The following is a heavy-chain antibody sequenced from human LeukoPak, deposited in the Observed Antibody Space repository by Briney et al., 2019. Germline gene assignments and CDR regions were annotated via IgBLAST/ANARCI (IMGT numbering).Heavy chain of an antibody. V-gene: IGHV4-34*01. D-gene: IGHD5-24*01. CDR2: INHSGST. Sequence: SETLSLTWAVDGGSFSGYYWSWIRQPPGKGLEWIGEINHSGSTNYNPSLKSRVTISVDTSKNQFSLKLSSVTAADTAVYYCASRESPIGYYYGMDVWGQGTTVTVSS. CDR3: ASRESPIGYYYGMDV. CDR1: GGSFSGYY. J-gene: IGHJ6*02.